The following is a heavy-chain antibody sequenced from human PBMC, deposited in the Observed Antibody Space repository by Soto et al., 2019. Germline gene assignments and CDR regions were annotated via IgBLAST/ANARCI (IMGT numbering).Heavy chain of an antibody. V-gene: IGHV1-69*12. CDR3: ARGDVTTVVIRYYYDMDV. D-gene: IGHD4-17*01. Sequence: QVQLVQSGAEVKKPGSSVKVSCKASGGTFSSYAISWVRQAPGQGLEWMGGIIPIFGTANYAQKFQGRVTITADDSTSTAYMELSSLISEYTAVYYCARGDVTTVVIRYYYDMDVWGQGTTVIVSS. CDR1: GGTFSSYA. CDR2: IIPIFGTA. J-gene: IGHJ6*02.